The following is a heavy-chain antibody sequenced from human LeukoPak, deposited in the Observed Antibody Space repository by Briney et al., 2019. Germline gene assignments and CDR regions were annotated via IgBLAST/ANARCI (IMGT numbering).Heavy chain of an antibody. V-gene: IGHV3-23*01. D-gene: IGHD2-2*01. Sequence: GGSLRLSCEASGFTFSNYAMTWVRQAPGKGLEWVSGISGSGGSAYYADSVKGRFTISRDNSRNTLYLQMNSLRAGDTAVYYCAKSFRSTSLDYWGQGTLVTVSS. J-gene: IGHJ4*02. CDR3: AKSFRSTSLDY. CDR2: ISGSGGSA. CDR1: GFTFSNYA.